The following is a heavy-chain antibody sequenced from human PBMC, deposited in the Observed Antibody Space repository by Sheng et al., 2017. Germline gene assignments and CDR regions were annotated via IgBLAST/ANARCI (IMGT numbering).Heavy chain of an antibody. J-gene: IGHJ4*02. V-gene: IGHV4-34*01. CDR2: INHSGST. CDR3: APPLSIAVAGGRIDY. Sequence: QVQLQQWGAGLLKPSETLSLTCAVYGGSFSGYYWSWIRQPPGKGLEWIGEINHSGSTNYNPSLKSRVTISVDTSKNQFSLKLSSVTAADTAVYYCAPPLSIAVAGGRIDYWGQGTLVTVSS. CDR1: GGSFSGYY. D-gene: IGHD6-19*01.